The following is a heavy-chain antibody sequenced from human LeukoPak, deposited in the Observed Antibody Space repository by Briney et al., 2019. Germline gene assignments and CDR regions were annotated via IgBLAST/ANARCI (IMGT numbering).Heavy chain of an antibody. Sequence: GRSLRLSCAASGFTFNTYHIHWVRQAPGKGLEWVAVISYDGSNKYYADSVKGRFTVSRDNSQNTLYLQMNSLRIEDTAVYHCARGGNGWSLNNCFDSWGQGTLVTVSS. CDR3: ARGGNGWSLNNCFDS. CDR1: GFTFNTYH. D-gene: IGHD6-19*01. J-gene: IGHJ4*02. CDR2: ISYDGSNK. V-gene: IGHV3-30-3*01.